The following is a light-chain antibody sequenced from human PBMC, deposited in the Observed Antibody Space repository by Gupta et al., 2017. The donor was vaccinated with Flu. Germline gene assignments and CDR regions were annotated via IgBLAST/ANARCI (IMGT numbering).Light chain of an antibody. Sequence: SYELTQPPSASVAPGQTAKITCGGNNIGTRSVHWYQQRSAQAPVLVVYDNSARPSGTPERFSGSNSGNTATLTISRVEAGDEADYFCQEWHTSSDYWRVFGGGTKLTVL. J-gene: IGLJ3*02. V-gene: IGLV3-21*02. CDR1: NIGTRS. CDR3: QEWHTSSDYWRV. CDR2: DNS.